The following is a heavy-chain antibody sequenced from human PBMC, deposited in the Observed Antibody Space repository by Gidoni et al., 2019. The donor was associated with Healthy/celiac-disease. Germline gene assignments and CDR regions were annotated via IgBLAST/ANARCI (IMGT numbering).Heavy chain of an antibody. Sequence: EVQLVESGGGLVQPGRSLRLSCAASGFTFDDYAMHWVRQAPGKGLEWVSGISWNSGSIGYADSVKGRFTISRDNAKNSLYLQMNSLRAEDTALYYCVKGDYYDSSGPFDYWGQGTLVTVSS. CDR2: ISWNSGSI. D-gene: IGHD3-22*01. V-gene: IGHV3-9*01. CDR1: GFTFDDYA. CDR3: VKGDYYDSSGPFDY. J-gene: IGHJ4*02.